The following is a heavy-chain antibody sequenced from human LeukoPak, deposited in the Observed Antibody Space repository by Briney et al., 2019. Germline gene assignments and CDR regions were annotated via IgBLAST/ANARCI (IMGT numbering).Heavy chain of an antibody. CDR2: IYYSGST. V-gene: IGHV4-59*01. CDR3: ARDRDSSGYYDAFDT. D-gene: IGHD3-22*01. CDR1: GGSISSYY. J-gene: IGHJ3*02. Sequence: SETLSLTCTVSGGSISSYYWSWLRQPPGKGLEWIGYIYYSGSTNYNPSLKSRVTISVDTSKNQFSLKLSSVTAADTAVYYCARDRDSSGYYDAFDTWGQGTMVTVSS.